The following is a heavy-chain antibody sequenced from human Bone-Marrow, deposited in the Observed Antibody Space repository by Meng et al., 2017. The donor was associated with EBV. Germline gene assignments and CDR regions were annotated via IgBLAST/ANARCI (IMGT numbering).Heavy chain of an antibody. CDR2: IYPGDSDT. V-gene: IGHV5-51*01. J-gene: IGHJ4*02. Sequence: EGPLVQSGAGVTSTGESLTISCRGSGYSFPDYWIAWVRQMPGKGLEWMGIIYPGDSDTKYSPSFQGQVSISADKSVSTAYLQWRSLKASDTAMYYCASSSRPYFDYWGQGTLVTVVS. CDR1: GYSFPDYW. CDR3: ASSSRPYFDY.